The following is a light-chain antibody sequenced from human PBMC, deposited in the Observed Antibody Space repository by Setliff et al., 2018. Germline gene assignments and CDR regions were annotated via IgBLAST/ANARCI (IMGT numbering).Light chain of an antibody. CDR3: SSYTSSSTYV. J-gene: IGLJ1*01. CDR2: DVS. V-gene: IGLV2-14*01. CDR1: SSDVGGYTY. Sequence: QSVLTQPASVSGSPGQSITISCTGTSSDVGGYTYVSWYQQHPGKAPKLMICDVSKRPSGISNRFSGSKSGNTASLTISGLQAEDEADYYCSSYTSSSTYVFGTGTKVTVL.